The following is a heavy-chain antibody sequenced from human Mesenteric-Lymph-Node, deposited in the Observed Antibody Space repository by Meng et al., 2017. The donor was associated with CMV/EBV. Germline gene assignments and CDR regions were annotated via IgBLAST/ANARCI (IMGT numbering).Heavy chain of an antibody. J-gene: IGHJ6*02. CDR3: TRHEEGGSY. D-gene: IGHD1-26*01. CDR2: INRDGTEK. CDR1: GFTFSSHW. Sequence: GESLKISCAASGFTFSSHWMSWVRQAPGKGLEWVANINRDGTEKHYVDSVEGRFTISRDNAKNSLYLQMSSLRAEDTAVYYCTRHEEGGSYWGQGTTVTVSS. V-gene: IGHV3-7*01.